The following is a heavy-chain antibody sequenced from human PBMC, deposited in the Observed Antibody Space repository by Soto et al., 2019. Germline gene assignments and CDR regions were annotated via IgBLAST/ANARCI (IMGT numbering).Heavy chain of an antibody. CDR2: INSDGSST. CDR3: ARGPHYYYGMDV. CDR1: GFTFSSYW. J-gene: IGHJ6*02. V-gene: IGHV3-74*01. Sequence: GGSLRLSCAASGFTFSSYWMHWVRQAPGKGLVWVSRINSDGSSTSYADSVKGRFTISRDNAKNTLYLQMNSLRAEDTAVYYCARGPHYYYGMDVWGQGTTVTVSS.